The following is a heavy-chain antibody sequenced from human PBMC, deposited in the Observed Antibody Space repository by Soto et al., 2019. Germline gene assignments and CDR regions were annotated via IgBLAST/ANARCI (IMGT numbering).Heavy chain of an antibody. J-gene: IGHJ4*02. CDR2: IRSKANSYAT. Sequence: GGSLRLSCAASGFTFSGSAMHWVRQASGKGLEWVGRIRSKANSYATAYAASVKGRFTISRDDSKNTAYLQMNSLKTEDTAVYYCTTRVFGQDFDYWGQGTLVTVSS. V-gene: IGHV3-73*01. D-gene: IGHD3-3*01. CDR3: TTRVFGQDFDY. CDR1: GFTFSGSA.